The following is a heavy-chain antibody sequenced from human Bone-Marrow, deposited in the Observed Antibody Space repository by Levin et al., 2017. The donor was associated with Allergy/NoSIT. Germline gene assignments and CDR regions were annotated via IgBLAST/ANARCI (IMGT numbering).Heavy chain of an antibody. Sequence: GESLKISCQASGYTFTSFEIHWVRQATGQGPVWMGWMNPINGKTGLLQKFQGRVTLTRNTSISTAYMELSSLTSDDTAVYYCARGSLGYDSWSGYFGDKNAFDVWGQGTVVTVSS. CDR3: ARGSLGYDSWSGYFGDKNAFDV. V-gene: IGHV1-8*02. CDR2: MNPINGKT. CDR1: GYTFTSFE. J-gene: IGHJ3*01. D-gene: IGHD3-3*01.